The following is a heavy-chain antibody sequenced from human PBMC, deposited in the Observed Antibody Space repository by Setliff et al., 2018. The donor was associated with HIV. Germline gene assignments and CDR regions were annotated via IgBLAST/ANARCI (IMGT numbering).Heavy chain of an antibody. J-gene: IGHJ4*02. CDR1: GGSFSGYY. CDR2: INHSGST. CDR3: ARGLSHTYYDFWSGYTY. D-gene: IGHD3-3*01. V-gene: IGHV4-34*01. Sequence: SETLSLTCAVYGGSFSGYYWSWIRQPPGKGLEWIGEINHSGSTNYNPSLKSRATISVDTSKNQFSLKLSSVTAADTAVYYCARGLSHTYYDFWSGYTYWGQGTLVTVSS.